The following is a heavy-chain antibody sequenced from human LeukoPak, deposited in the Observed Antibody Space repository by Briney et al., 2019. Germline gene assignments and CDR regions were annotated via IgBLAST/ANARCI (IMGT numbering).Heavy chain of an antibody. CDR2: INSDGTAT. V-gene: IGHV3-74*01. Sequence: GGSLRLSCAASGFSFSIYYMHWVRQAPGKGLVWVSRINSDGTATVYADSVRGRFTISRDNAKNTLYLQMNSLRAEDTAVYYCVLDGLGRPHWGQGTLVTVSS. J-gene: IGHJ4*02. CDR3: VLDGLGRPH. CDR1: GFSFSIYY. D-gene: IGHD3-10*01.